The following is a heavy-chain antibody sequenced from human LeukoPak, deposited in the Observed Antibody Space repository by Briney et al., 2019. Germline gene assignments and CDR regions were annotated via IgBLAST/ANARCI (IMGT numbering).Heavy chain of an antibody. V-gene: IGHV3-23*01. CDR1: GFTFSSYA. Sequence: GGSLRLSCAASGFTFSSYAMSWVRQAPGKGLEWVSAITGSGGSTYYADSVKGRFTISRDNSKNTLYLQMNSLRAEDTAVYYCAKGFIFGALLSTSVDYWGQGTLVTVSS. CDR2: ITGSGGST. J-gene: IGHJ4*02. CDR3: AKGFIFGALLSTSVDY. D-gene: IGHD3-10*01.